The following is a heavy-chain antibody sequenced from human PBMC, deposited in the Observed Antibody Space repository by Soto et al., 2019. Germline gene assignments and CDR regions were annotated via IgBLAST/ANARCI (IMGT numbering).Heavy chain of an antibody. D-gene: IGHD2-21*02. V-gene: IGHV4-61*01. CDR2: IYYSGST. J-gene: IGHJ6*02. CDR1: GGSVSSGSYY. CDR3: ARGIVVVTAARDYYYYGMDV. Sequence: QVQLQESGPGLVKPSETLSLTCTVSGGSVSSGSYYWSWIRQPPGKGLEWIGYIYYSGSTNYNPSLKSRVTISVDTSKNQFSLKLSSVTAADTAVYYCARGIVVVTAARDYYYYGMDVWGQGTTVTVSS.